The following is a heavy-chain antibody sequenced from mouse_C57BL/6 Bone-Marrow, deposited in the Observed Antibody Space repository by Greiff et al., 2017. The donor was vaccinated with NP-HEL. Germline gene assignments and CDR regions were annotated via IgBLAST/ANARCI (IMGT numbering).Heavy chain of an antibody. V-gene: IGHV1-81*01. D-gene: IGHD1-1*01. J-gene: IGHJ1*03. CDR1: GYTFTSYG. CDR2: IYPRSGNT. CDR3: AKGDYGSSHGGYFDV. Sequence: QVQLQQSGAELARPGASVKLSCKASGYTFTSYGISWVKQRTGQGLEWIGEIYPRSGNTYYNEKFKGKATLTADKSSSTAYMELRSLTSEDSAVYFCAKGDYGSSHGGYFDVWGTGTTVTVSS.